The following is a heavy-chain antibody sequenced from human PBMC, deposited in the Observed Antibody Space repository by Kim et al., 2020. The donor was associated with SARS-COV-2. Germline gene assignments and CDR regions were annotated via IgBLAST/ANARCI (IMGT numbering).Heavy chain of an antibody. Sequence: SETLSLTCTVSGGSISSGDYYWSWIRQPPGKGLEWIGYIYYSGSTYYNPSLKSRVTISVDTSKNQFSLKLSSVTAADTAVYYCARGGITIFGVAPFFDYWGQETLVTVSS. CDR2: IYYSGST. D-gene: IGHD3-3*01. CDR3: ARGGITIFGVAPFFDY. J-gene: IGHJ4*02. CDR1: GGSISSGDYY. V-gene: IGHV4-30-4*01.